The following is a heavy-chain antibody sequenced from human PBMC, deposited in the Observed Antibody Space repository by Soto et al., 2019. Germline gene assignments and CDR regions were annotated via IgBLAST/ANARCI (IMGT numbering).Heavy chain of an antibody. CDR2: INHSGST. D-gene: IGHD4-4*01. Sequence: SETLALSCAVYGGSFSCYYWSWIRQPPGKGMEWIGEINHSGSTNYNPSIKSRVNISVDTSKNQFSMKLSSVTAAETAVYYCARGSDFRYSNYYYDYYVMDVWGQGTTV. CDR3: ARGSDFRYSNYYYDYYVMDV. J-gene: IGHJ6*02. V-gene: IGHV4-34*01. CDR1: GGSFSCYY.